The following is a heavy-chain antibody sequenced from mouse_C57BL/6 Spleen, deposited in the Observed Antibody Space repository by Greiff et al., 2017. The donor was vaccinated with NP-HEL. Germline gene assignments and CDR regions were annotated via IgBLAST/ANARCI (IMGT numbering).Heavy chain of an antibody. Sequence: EVQLQESGPELVKPGASVKISCKASGYSFTDYNMNWVKQSTGKSLEWIGVINPNYGTTSYNQKFKGKATLTVDQSSSPAYMQLNSLTSEDSAVYYCARENYYGSSRYYYAMGGWGKGASVTVST. CDR2: INPNYGTT. D-gene: IGHD1-1*01. V-gene: IGHV1-39*01. CDR3: ARENYYGSSRYYYAMGG. CDR1: GYSFTDYN. J-gene: IGHJ4*01.